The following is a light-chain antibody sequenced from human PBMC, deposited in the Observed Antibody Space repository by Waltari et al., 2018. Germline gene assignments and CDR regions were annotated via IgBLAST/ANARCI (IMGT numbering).Light chain of an antibody. J-gene: IGKJ2*01. CDR3: QQYDNHPYT. CDR1: QDISNY. CDR2: DAS. V-gene: IGKV1-33*01. Sequence: IQLTQSPPSLSASVGDTVTLTCHASQDISNYLNWYQQKPGKAPKLLIYDASNLETGVPSRFSGSGSGTDFTFTISSLQPEDIATYYCQQYDNHPYTFGQGTKLEIK.